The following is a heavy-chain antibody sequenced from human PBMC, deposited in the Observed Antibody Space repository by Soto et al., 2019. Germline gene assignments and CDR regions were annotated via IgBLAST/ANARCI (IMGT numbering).Heavy chain of an antibody. J-gene: IGHJ4*02. CDR1: GFTFSSYA. Sequence: QVQLVESGGGVVQPGRSLRLSCAASGFTFSSYAMRWVRQAPGKGLEWVAVISYDGSNKYYADSVKGRFTISRDNSKNTLYLQMNSLRAEDTAVYYCARDPLMGNLGYCTNGVCYSFDYWGQGTLVTVS. V-gene: IGHV3-30-3*01. CDR2: ISYDGSNK. D-gene: IGHD2-8*01. CDR3: ARDPLMGNLGYCTNGVCYSFDY.